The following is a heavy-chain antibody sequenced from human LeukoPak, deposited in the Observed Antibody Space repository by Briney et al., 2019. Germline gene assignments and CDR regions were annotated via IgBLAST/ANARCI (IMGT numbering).Heavy chain of an antibody. D-gene: IGHD6-13*01. Sequence: GGSLRLSCAVSGFTFSRYWMSWVRQAPGKGLEWLANIKEDGSEKYYVDSVKGRFTISRDNAKNSLYLQMNSLRAEDTAVYYYARDLISSSWQVFDHWGQGTLVTVSS. V-gene: IGHV3-7*01. CDR3: ARDLISSSWQVFDH. J-gene: IGHJ4*02. CDR1: GFTFSRYW. CDR2: IKEDGSEK.